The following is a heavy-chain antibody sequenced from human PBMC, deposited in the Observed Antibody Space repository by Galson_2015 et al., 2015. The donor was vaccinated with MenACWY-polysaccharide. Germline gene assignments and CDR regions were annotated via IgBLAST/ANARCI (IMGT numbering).Heavy chain of an antibody. J-gene: IGHJ6*02. CDR3: ARERPRNSTGRIGSYQNGMDG. V-gene: IGHV1-2*06. Sequence: SVKVSCKASGYTLTGYYIHWVRQAPGQGLEWMGRINPNSGGTNYAQKFQGRVTMTRDKSISTAQMELSRLRSDDTAVYYCARERPRNSTGRIGSYQNGMDGCGHGATVT. D-gene: IGHD6-25*01. CDR1: GYTLTGYY. CDR2: INPNSGGT.